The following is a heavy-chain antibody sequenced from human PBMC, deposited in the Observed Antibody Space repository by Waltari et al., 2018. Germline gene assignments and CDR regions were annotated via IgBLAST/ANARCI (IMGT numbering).Heavy chain of an antibody. D-gene: IGHD3-22*01. J-gene: IGHJ6*03. CDR1: GGSISTYY. CDR3: AISPTPYDGSYDSYSYYYFDV. V-gene: IGHV4-59*01. Sequence: QVQLQESGPGLVKPSETLSLTCAVSGGSISTYYWNWIRQTPGKGLEWIGYIYYSGTTNYNPSLKSRVTMSVDTSKIQFSLRLTSVTAADTAVYYCAISPTPYDGSYDSYSYYYFDVWGKGTTVTVSS. CDR2: IYYSGTT.